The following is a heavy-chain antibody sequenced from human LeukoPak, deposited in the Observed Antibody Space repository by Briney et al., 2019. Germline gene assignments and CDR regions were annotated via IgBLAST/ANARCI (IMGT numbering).Heavy chain of an antibody. CDR1: GYRLSNYW. Sequence: GESLKISCQGSGYRLSNYWIAWVRQVPGKGLEWMGVTGDSDTRYSPSFEGQVTMSVDKSINTAYLQWSSLKASDTAMYYCARHFGTGTLFDYWGQGTLVTVSS. D-gene: IGHD3/OR15-3a*01. J-gene: IGHJ4*02. CDR3: ARHFGTGTLFDY. CDR2: TGDSDT. V-gene: IGHV5-51*01.